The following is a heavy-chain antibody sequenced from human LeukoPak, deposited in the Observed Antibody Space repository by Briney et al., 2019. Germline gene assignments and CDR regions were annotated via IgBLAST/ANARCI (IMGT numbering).Heavy chain of an antibody. D-gene: IGHD3-9*01. J-gene: IGHJ5*02. V-gene: IGHV3-7*05. Sequence: GGSLRLSCAASGFIFCHSWMTWVRQAPGKGLEWVANIKQDGSNKYYVDSVKGRFTISRDNAKDSQHLQMDSLRAEATAVYYCARDSFLTRFDPWGQGTLVTVSS. CDR1: GFIFCHSW. CDR3: ARDSFLTRFDP. CDR2: IKQDGSNK.